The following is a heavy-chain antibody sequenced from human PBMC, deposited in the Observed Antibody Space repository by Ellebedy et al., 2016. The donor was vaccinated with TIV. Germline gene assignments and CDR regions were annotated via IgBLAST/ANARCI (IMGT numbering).Heavy chain of an antibody. D-gene: IGHD3-22*01. Sequence: GESLKISXAASGFTFSSYAMHWVRQAPGKGLEWVAVISYDGSNKYYADSVKGRFTISRDNSKNTLYLQMNSLRAGDTAVYYCARGGPYDSSGYFDYWGQGTLVTVSS. CDR3: ARGGPYDSSGYFDY. J-gene: IGHJ4*02. CDR1: GFTFSSYA. CDR2: ISYDGSNK. V-gene: IGHV3-30-3*01.